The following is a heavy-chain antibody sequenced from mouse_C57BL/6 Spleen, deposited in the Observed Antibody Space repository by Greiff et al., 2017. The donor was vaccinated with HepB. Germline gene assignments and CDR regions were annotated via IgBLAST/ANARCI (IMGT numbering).Heavy chain of an antibody. V-gene: IGHV1-53*01. CDR3: ARYYYGSSYVRAMDY. CDR1: GYTFTSYW. J-gene: IGHJ4*01. Sequence: QVQLQQPGPELVKPGASVKLSCKASGYTFTSYWMHWVKQRPGQGLEWIGNINPSNGGTNYNEKFKSKATLTVDKSSSTAYMQLSSLTSEDSAVYYCARYYYGSSYVRAMDYWGQGTSVTVSS. D-gene: IGHD1-1*01. CDR2: INPSNGGT.